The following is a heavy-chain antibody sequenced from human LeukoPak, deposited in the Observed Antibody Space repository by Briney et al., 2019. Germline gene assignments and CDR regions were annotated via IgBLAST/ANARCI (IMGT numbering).Heavy chain of an antibody. CDR1: GYTLTGYY. D-gene: IGHD6-19*01. CDR2: INPNSGGT. J-gene: IGHJ6*03. Sequence: GASVKVSCKASGYTLTGYYMHWVRQAPGQGLEWMGWINPNSGGTNYAQKFQGRVTMTRDTSISTAYMELSRLRSDDTAVYYCARSKESSGWYPLFEYNYYYYYMDVWGKGTTVTVSS. V-gene: IGHV1-2*02. CDR3: ARSKESSGWYPLFEYNYYYYYMDV.